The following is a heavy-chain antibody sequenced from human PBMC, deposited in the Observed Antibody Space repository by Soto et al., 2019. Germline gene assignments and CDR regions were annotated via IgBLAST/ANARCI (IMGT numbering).Heavy chain of an antibody. V-gene: IGHV4-30-4*01. CDR3: AREWPSLHWFDP. J-gene: IGHJ5*02. CDR2: IYYSGST. Sequence: PSETLSLTCTVSGGSISSGDYYWSWIRQPPGKGLEWIGYIYYSGSTYYNPSLKSRVTISVDTSKNQFSLKLSSVTAADTAVYYCAREWPSLHWFDPWGRGTLVPSPQ. D-gene: IGHD2-21*02. CDR1: GGSISSGDYY.